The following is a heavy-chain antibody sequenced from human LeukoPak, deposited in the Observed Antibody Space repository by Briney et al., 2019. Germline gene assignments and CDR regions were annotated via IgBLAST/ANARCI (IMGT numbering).Heavy chain of an antibody. J-gene: IGHJ4*02. Sequence: ASVKVSCKASGYSFTTYDINWVRQAPGQGLEWMGWMRPKKSDTGYARKFQDRVTLTRNISKDTAYMELNSLTAEDTAVYFCAGGPPEDTSSGYWGQGTLVTVSS. CDR1: GYSFTTYD. V-gene: IGHV1-8*01. CDR3: AGGPPEDTSSGY. D-gene: IGHD3-22*01. CDR2: MRPKKSDT.